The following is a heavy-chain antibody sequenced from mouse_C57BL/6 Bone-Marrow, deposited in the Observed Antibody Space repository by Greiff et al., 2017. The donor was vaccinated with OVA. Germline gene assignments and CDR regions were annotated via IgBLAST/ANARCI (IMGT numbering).Heavy chain of an antibody. CDR2: IYPRSGNT. CDR1: GYTFTSYG. J-gene: IGHJ3*01. D-gene: IGHD2-4*01. CDR3: AREGSYDYDWAWFAY. Sequence: VQLQQSGAELARPGASVKLSCKASGYTFTSYGISWVKQRTGQGLEWIGEIYPRSGNTYYNEKFKGKATLTADKSSSTAYMELRSLTSEDSAVYFCAREGSYDYDWAWFAYWGQGTLVTVSA. V-gene: IGHV1-81*01.